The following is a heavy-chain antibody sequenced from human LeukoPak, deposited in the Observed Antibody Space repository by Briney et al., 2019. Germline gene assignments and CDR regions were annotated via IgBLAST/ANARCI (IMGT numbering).Heavy chain of an antibody. CDR1: GFTFSSYP. CDR2: ISYDGSKI. CDR3: TAEDYYDSGGPPFDY. J-gene: IGHJ4*02. Sequence: GSLRLSCAASGFTFSSYPLHWVRQAPGKGLEWVTLISYDGSKIYYADSVKGRFTISRDNSKNTLYLQMNSLKTEDTAVYYCTAEDYYDSGGPPFDYWGQGTLVSVSS. D-gene: IGHD3-22*01. V-gene: IGHV3-30-3*01.